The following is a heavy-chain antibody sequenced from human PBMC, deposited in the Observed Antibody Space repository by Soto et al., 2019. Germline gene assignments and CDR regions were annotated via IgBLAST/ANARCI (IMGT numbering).Heavy chain of an antibody. D-gene: IGHD5-12*01. CDR2: IYSGGST. CDR1: GFTVSSNY. V-gene: IGHV3-53*01. Sequence: PGGSLRLSCAASGFTVSSNYMSWVRQAPGKGLEWVSVIYSGGSTYYADSVKGRFTISRDNSKNTLYLQMNSLRAEDTAVYYCARGQEVAPIGLLLWENYFDYWGQGTLVTVYS. CDR3: ARGQEVAPIGLLLWENYFDY. J-gene: IGHJ4*02.